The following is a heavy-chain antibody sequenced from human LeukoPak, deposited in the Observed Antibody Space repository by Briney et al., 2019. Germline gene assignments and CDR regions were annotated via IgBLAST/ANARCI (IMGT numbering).Heavy chain of an antibody. CDR3: ARGYYYGSGSYGY. Sequence: GGSLRLSCAASGFTFDDYGMNWVRQAPGKGLEWVSYISSSGSTIYYADSMKGRFTISRDNAKNSLYLQMNSLRAEDTAVYYCARGYYYGSGSYGYWGQGTLVTVSS. CDR1: GFTFDDYG. D-gene: IGHD3-10*01. CDR2: ISSSGSTI. J-gene: IGHJ4*02. V-gene: IGHV3-48*03.